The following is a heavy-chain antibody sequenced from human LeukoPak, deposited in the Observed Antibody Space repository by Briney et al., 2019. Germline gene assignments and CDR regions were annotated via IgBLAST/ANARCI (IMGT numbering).Heavy chain of an antibody. CDR1: GGSISSYY. Sequence: SSETLSLTCTVSGGSISSYYWSWIRQPPGKGLEWIGYIYYSGSTNYNPSLKSRVTISVGTSKNQFSLKLSSVTAADTAVYYCARWTVRGVIRYFDYWGQGTLVTVSS. CDR3: ARWTVRGVIRYFDY. V-gene: IGHV4-59*01. J-gene: IGHJ4*02. D-gene: IGHD3-10*01. CDR2: IYYSGST.